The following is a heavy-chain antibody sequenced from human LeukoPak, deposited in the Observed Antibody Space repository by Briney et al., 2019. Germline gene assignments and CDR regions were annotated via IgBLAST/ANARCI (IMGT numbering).Heavy chain of an antibody. V-gene: IGHV3-74*01. CDR3: ARSANYFDTSGQDY. Sequence: GGSLRLFCAASGFTFSGDWMHWVRQAPGKGLLWVSRTIRDDSDTSYADSVKGRFTISRDKAKSTLYLQMNSLRVEDTAVYYCARSANYFDTSGQDYWGQGTLVTVSS. J-gene: IGHJ4*02. CDR2: TIRDDSDT. D-gene: IGHD3-22*01. CDR1: GFTFSGDW.